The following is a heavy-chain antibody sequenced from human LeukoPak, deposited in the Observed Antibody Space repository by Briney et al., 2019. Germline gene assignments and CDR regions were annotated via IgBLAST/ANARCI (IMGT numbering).Heavy chain of an antibody. V-gene: IGHV3-23*01. D-gene: IGHD3-10*01. CDR3: ARVIRYGSGNYYYFDY. CDR2: ISDSGGDT. CDR1: GFTFSSYA. J-gene: IGHJ4*02. Sequence: GGSLRLSCAASGFTFSSYAMSWVRQAPGKGLEWVSAISDSGGDTYYADSVRGRFTISRDNFKNTLYLQMNSLRADDTAIYYCARVIRYGSGNYYYFDYWGQGTLVTVSS.